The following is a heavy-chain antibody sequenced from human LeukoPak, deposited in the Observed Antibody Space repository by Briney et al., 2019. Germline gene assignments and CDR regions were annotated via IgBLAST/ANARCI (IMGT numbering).Heavy chain of an antibody. D-gene: IGHD2-21*02. Sequence: GGSLRLSCAASGFTFDRFTIHWVRQTPGKGLEWVSLINRRGHTFYADSVKGRFTISRDNSRNSVFLQINSLRPEDTALYHCAKEVDCPSDCLFFHSWGQGTLVTVSS. CDR3: AKEVDCPSDCLFFHS. J-gene: IGHJ4*02. V-gene: IGHV3-43*01. CDR1: GFTFDRFT. CDR2: INRRGHT.